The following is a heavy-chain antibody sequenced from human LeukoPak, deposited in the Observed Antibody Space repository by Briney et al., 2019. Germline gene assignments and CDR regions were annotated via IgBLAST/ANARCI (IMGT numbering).Heavy chain of an antibody. D-gene: IGHD3-22*01. Sequence: GGSLRLSCAASGFTFSDYYMGWIRQAPGKGLEWVSYISSSGSTIYYADSVKGRFTISRDNAKNSLYLQMNSLRAEDTAVYYCASSYDSSGYAYWGQGTLVTVSS. CDR3: ASSYDSSGYAY. J-gene: IGHJ4*02. CDR2: ISSSGSTI. V-gene: IGHV3-11*01. CDR1: GFTFSDYY.